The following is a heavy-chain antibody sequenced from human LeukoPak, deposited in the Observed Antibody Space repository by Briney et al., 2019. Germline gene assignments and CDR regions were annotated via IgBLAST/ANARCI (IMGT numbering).Heavy chain of an antibody. Sequence: GGSLRLSCAASGFTFSSYAMSWVRQAPGKGLEWVSAISGSGGSTHYADSVKGRFTISRDNSKNTLYLQMNSLRAEDTAVYYCACSGGSCYEVGYWGQGTLVTVSS. J-gene: IGHJ4*02. CDR3: ACSGGSCYEVGY. D-gene: IGHD2-15*01. CDR1: GFTFSSYA. CDR2: ISGSGGST. V-gene: IGHV3-23*01.